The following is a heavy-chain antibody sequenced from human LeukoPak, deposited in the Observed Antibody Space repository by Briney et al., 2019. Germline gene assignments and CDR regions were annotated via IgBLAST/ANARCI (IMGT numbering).Heavy chain of an antibody. Sequence: GGSLRLSCVASGFIVSTNCMSWVRQTPGKGLEWVSVIYGGGATYYADSVKGRFTISRDNSKNTLYLQMNSLRAEDTAVYFCAKQEAATDPFDYWGQGTLVTVSS. D-gene: IGHD6-13*01. CDR1: GFIVSTNC. J-gene: IGHJ4*02. CDR2: IYGGGAT. V-gene: IGHV3-53*01. CDR3: AKQEAATDPFDY.